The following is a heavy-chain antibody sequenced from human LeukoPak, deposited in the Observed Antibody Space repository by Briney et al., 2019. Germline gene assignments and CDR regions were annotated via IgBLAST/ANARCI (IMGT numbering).Heavy chain of an antibody. CDR3: ASRAAARFDP. V-gene: IGHV4-4*09. CDR2: VYHSGST. Sequence: SETLSLTCTVSGGSISSYYWSWIRQPPGKGLEWIGYVYHSGSTYYNPSLKSQVTISIDKSKNQFSLTVSSVTATDTALYYCASRAAARFDPWGQGILVTVSS. CDR1: GGSISSYY. J-gene: IGHJ5*02. D-gene: IGHD6-13*01.